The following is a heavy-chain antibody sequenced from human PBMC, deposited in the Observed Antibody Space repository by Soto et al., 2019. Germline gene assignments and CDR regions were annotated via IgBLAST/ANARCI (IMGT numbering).Heavy chain of an antibody. CDR1: GDSLSGYY. CDR3: AIDSRERGPRLVGQLDY. Sequence: SETLSLTCTVSGDSLSGYYWSRIRQPPGKELEWIGYIYYSGSTNYNPSLKSRVTMSVDTPKNQFSLTLNSVTAADTAVYYWAIDSRERGPRLVGQLDYWGQGAQVTVS. J-gene: IGHJ4*02. V-gene: IGHV4-59*01. CDR2: IYYSGST. D-gene: IGHD6-19*01.